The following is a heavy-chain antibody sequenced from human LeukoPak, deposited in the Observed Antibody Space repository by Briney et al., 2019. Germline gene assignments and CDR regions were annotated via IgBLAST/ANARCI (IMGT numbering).Heavy chain of an antibody. J-gene: IGHJ5*02. CDR1: GFTFSSYS. D-gene: IGHD3-10*01. Sequence: EPGGSLRLSCAASGFTFSSYSMNWVRQAPGKGLEWVSSISSSSSYIYYADSVKGRFTLSRDNAKNSLYLQMNSLRAEDTAEYYCARDTRGQYNWFDPWGQGTLVTVSS. CDR2: ISSSSSYI. CDR3: ARDTRGQYNWFDP. V-gene: IGHV3-21*01.